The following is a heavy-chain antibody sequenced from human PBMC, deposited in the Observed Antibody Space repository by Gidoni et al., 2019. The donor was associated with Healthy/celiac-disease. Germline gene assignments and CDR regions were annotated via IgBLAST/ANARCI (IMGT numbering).Heavy chain of an antibody. Sequence: SYAMHWVRQAPGKGLEWVAVISYDGSNKYYADSVKGRFTISRDNSKNTLYLQMNSLRAEDTAVYYCARMEGHIVVVTALGAFDIWGQGTMVTVSS. J-gene: IGHJ3*02. CDR3: ARMEGHIVVVTALGAFDI. V-gene: IGHV3-30-3*01. D-gene: IGHD2-21*02. CDR1: SYA. CDR2: ISYDGSNK.